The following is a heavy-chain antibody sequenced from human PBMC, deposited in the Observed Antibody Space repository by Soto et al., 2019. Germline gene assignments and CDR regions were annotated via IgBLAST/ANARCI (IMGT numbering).Heavy chain of an antibody. CDR3: ARVRGLPAAMAYFDY. CDR1: GYTFTSYY. Sequence: ASVKVSCKASGYTFTSYYMHWVRQAPGQGLEWMGIINPSGGSTSYAQKFQGRVTMTRDTSTSTVYMELSSLRSEDTAVYYCARVRGLPAAMAYFDYWGQGTLVTVSS. CDR2: INPSGGST. D-gene: IGHD2-2*01. V-gene: IGHV1-46*03. J-gene: IGHJ4*02.